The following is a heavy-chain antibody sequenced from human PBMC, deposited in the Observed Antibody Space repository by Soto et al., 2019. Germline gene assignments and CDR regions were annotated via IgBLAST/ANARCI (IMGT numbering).Heavy chain of an antibody. CDR1: GGSFSGYY. V-gene: IGHV4-34*01. CDR2: INHSGST. D-gene: IGHD3-16*01. Sequence: SETLSLTCAVYGGSFSGYYWSWIRQPPGKGLEWIGEINHSGSTNYNPSLKSRVTISVDTSKNQFSLKLSSVTAADTAVYYCARDRYPYEGRYSYYYCMDVWGQGTTVSVSS. CDR3: ARDRYPYEGRYSYYYCMDV. J-gene: IGHJ6*02.